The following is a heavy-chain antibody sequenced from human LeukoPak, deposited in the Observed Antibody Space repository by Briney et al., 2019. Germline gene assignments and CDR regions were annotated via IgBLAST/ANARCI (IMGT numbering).Heavy chain of an antibody. J-gene: IGHJ5*02. CDR3: GRAFIVVKAAAINGPINWFDP. CDR1: GYSFTNYY. CDR2: INPSDSSA. V-gene: IGHV1-46*01. D-gene: IGHD2-2*02. Sequence: GASVKVSCKASGYSFTNYYIHWVRQAPGQGLEWMGMINPSDSSATYPQKFQGRVTMTRDTSTSTVCMELSSLRSEDTAVYYCGRAFIVVKAAAINGPINWFDPWGQGTLVTVSS.